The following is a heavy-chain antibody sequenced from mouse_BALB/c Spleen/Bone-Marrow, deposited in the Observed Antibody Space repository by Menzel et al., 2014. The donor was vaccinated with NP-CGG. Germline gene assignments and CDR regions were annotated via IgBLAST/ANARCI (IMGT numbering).Heavy chain of an antibody. V-gene: IGHV3-8*02. D-gene: IGHD2-10*02. CDR3: ARLEEGYGNYEGYYYALDY. CDR1: GDSITSGY. J-gene: IGHJ4*01. Sequence: EVQLVESGPSLVKPSQTLSLTCSVTGDSITSGYWNWIRKFPGNKLEYMGYISYSGITYYNPSLKSRISITRDTSKNQYYLQLNSVTTEDTATYFCARLEEGYGNYEGYYYALDYWGQGTSVTASS. CDR2: ISYSGIT.